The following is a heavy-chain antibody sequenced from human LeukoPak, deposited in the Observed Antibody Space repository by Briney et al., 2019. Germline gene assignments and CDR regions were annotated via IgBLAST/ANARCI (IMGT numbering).Heavy chain of an antibody. V-gene: IGHV3-7*01. J-gene: IGHJ4*02. CDR2: IKQDGSEK. CDR1: GFTFSVFW. CDR3: ARYHGGYFAY. D-gene: IGHD2-15*01. Sequence: GGSLRLSCAASGFTFSVFWMSWVRQAPGKGLEWVANIKQDGSEKYYVDSVKGRFTVSRDNDNNSMYLQINSLRAEDTAVYYCARYHGGYFAYWGQGTLVTVSS.